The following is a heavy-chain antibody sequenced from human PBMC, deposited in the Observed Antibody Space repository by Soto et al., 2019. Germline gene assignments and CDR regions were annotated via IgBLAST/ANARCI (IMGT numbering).Heavy chain of an antibody. CDR1: GGTFSRYA. CDR3: AQTLGSAVAGPGRFDL. V-gene: IGHV1-69*13. Sequence: GASVKVSCKASGGTFSRYAISWVRQAPGQGLEWMGGIIPMFGTANYAQKFQGRVTITADESTSTTYMQLGSLRSEDTAVYYCAQTLGSAVAGPGRFDLWGRGTLVTVSS. D-gene: IGHD6-19*01. J-gene: IGHJ2*01. CDR2: IIPMFGTA.